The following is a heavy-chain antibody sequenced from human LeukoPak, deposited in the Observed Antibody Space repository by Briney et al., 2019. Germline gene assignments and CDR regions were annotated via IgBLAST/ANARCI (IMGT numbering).Heavy chain of an antibody. D-gene: IGHD6-13*01. CDR3: AHSSSWFDY. CDR1: GFTFSSYA. Sequence: GGSPRLSCAASGFTFSSYAMSWVRQAPGKGLEWVSAISGSGGSTYYADSVKGRFTISRDNSKNTLYLQMNSLRAEDAAVYYCAHSSSWFDYWGQGTLVTVSS. V-gene: IGHV3-23*01. J-gene: IGHJ4*02. CDR2: ISGSGGST.